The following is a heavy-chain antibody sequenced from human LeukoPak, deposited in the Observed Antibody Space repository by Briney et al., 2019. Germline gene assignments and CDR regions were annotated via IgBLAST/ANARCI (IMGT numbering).Heavy chain of an antibody. CDR1: GGSFSGYY. V-gene: IGHV4-34*01. Sequence: TSETLSLTCAVYGGSFSGYYWSWIRQPPGKGLEWIGEINHSGSTNSKPSLKSRVTISVDTSKNQFSLKLSSVTAADTAVYYCARGVLSSIAARRGGSFDIWGQGTMVTVSS. CDR3: ARGVLSSIAARRGGSFDI. CDR2: INHSGST. J-gene: IGHJ3*02. D-gene: IGHD6-6*01.